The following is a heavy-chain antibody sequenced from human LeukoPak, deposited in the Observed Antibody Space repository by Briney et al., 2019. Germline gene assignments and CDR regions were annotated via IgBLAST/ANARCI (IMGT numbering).Heavy chain of an antibody. CDR3: ARDLVYGAYPSHFDY. Sequence: ASVKVSCKASGYTFTSYSISWVRQAPGQGLEWMGWISAYNGNTNYAQKLQGRVTMTTDTSTSTAYMELRSLRSDDTAVYYCARDLVYGAYPSHFDYWGQGTLVTVSS. CDR2: ISAYNGNT. V-gene: IGHV1-18*01. J-gene: IGHJ4*02. CDR1: GYTFTSYS. D-gene: IGHD4-17*01.